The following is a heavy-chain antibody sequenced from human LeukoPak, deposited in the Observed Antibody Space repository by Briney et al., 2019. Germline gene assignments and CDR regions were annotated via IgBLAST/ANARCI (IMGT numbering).Heavy chain of an antibody. CDR3: AKDAQRGFDYSNSLEN. CDR1: GFIFNHHA. Sequence: GGSLTLSCAASGFIFNHHAMHWVRQAPGKGLEWVAVIWSDKSNRFYADSVRGRFTISRDDSRKTVYLQMERMAAEDTAIYYCAKDAQRGFDYSNSLENWGQGALVTVAS. J-gene: IGHJ1*01. CDR2: IWSDKSNR. D-gene: IGHD4-11*01. V-gene: IGHV3-33*06.